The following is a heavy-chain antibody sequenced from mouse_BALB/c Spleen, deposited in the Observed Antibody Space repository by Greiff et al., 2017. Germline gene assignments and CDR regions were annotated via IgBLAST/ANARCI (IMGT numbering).Heavy chain of an antibody. J-gene: IGHJ2*01. D-gene: IGHD1-2*01. CDR3: ARDPLLRLRGYFDY. CDR2: ILPGSGST. CDR1: GYTFSSYW. V-gene: IGHV1-9*01. Sequence: VQLQQSGAELMKPGASVKISCKATGYTFSSYWIEWVKQRPGHGLEWIGEILPGSGSTNYNEKFKGKATFTADTSSNTAYMQLSSLTSEDSAVYYCARDPLLRLRGYFDYWGQGTTLTVSS.